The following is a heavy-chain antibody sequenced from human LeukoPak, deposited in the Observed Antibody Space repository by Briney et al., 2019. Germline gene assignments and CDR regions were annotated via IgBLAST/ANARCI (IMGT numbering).Heavy chain of an antibody. D-gene: IGHD5-12*01. V-gene: IGHV1-18*01. CDR1: GYTFTSYG. CDR3: ARDDGYSYRKGVDRFDY. CDR2: ISAYDGNT. Sequence: ASVKVSCKASGYTFTSYGISWVRQAPGQGLEWMGWISAYDGNTNYVQKFQGRVTMTVDTSTNVAYMDLRSLRQDHTAVYYCARDDGYSYRKGVDRFDYWGQGTLLIVSS. J-gene: IGHJ4*02.